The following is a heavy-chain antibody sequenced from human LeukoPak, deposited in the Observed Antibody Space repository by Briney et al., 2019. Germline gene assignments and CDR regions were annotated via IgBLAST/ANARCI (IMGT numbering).Heavy chain of an antibody. J-gene: IGHJ5*02. V-gene: IGHV4-34*01. CDR2: INHSGST. D-gene: IGHD2-2*01. Sequence: SETLSLTCAVYGGSFSGYSWSWIRQPPGKGLEWIGEINHSGSTNYNPSLKSRVTISVDTSKNQFSLKLSSVTAADTAVYYCARAGDIVVVPAAPPPNWFDPWGQGTLVTVSS. CDR1: GGSFSGYS. CDR3: ARAGDIVVVPAAPPPNWFDP.